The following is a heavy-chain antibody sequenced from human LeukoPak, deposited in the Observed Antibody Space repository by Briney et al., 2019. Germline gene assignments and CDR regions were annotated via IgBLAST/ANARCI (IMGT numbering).Heavy chain of an antibody. V-gene: IGHV3-23*01. CDR1: GFTFSNYA. D-gene: IGHD4-11*01. Sequence: GGSLRLSCAASGFTFSNYAMHWVRQAPGKGLEWVSTIDGPTFRTHYADSVMGRFTISRDNSRNTLYLQMNSLRADDTAVYYCAKELDYTTYVYYFDYWGQGTLVTVSS. CDR2: IDGPTFRT. J-gene: IGHJ4*02. CDR3: AKELDYTTYVYYFDY.